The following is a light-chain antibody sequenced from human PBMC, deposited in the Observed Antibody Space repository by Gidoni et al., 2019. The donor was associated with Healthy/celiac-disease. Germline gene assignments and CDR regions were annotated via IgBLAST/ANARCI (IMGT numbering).Light chain of an antibody. J-gene: IGKJ1*01. CDR2: GAS. V-gene: IGKV3-15*01. CDR3: QQYNNWPPWT. Sequence: EIVMTQSPATLSVSPGERATLSCRASQSVSSNLAWYQQKPGQAPRLLIYGASTRATGIPARFSYSGSGTEFTLTISSLQSEDFAVYYCQQYNNWPPWTFGQGTKVEIK. CDR1: QSVSSN.